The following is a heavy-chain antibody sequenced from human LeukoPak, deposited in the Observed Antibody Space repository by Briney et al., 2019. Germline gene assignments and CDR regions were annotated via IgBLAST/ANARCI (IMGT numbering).Heavy chain of an antibody. CDR1: GGTCTGYY. D-gene: IGHD6-25*01. Sequence: ASVKVSCKASGGTCTGYYMHWVRQAPGQGLEWMGWINPNSGGTNYAQKFQGRVTMTRDTSISTAYMELSRLRSDDTAVYYCESDSSAAANRGASYSWGQGTMVTVSS. J-gene: IGHJ3*02. CDR3: ESDSSAAANRGASYS. CDR2: INPNSGGT. V-gene: IGHV1-2*02.